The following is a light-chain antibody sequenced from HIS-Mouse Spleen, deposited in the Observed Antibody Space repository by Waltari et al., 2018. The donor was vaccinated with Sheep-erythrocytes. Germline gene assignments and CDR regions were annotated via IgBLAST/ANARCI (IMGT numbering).Light chain of an antibody. V-gene: IGLV2-23*01. J-gene: IGLJ3*02. CDR1: SSDVGSYNL. CDR2: EGS. CDR3: CSYAGSSTPWV. Sequence: QSALTQPASVSGSPGQSITLPCTGTSSDVGSYNLVSWYQQHPGKAPKLMIYEGSKRPSGVSNRFSGSKSGNTASLTISEDEADYYCCSYAGSSTPWVFGGGTKLTVL.